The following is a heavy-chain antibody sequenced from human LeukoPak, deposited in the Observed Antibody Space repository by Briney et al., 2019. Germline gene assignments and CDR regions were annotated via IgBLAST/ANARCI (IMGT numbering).Heavy chain of an antibody. CDR1: GYTFTGYY. D-gene: IGHD3-10*01. V-gene: IGHV1-2*02. J-gene: IGHJ4*02. CDR3: ARVQHTYYYGSGGNFDY. Sequence: ASVKVSCKASGYTFTGYYMHWVRQAPGQGLEWRGWINPNSGGTNYAQKFQGSVTMTRDTSISTAYMELSRLRSDAPAVYYCARVQHTYYYGSGGNFDYWGQGTLVTVSS. CDR2: INPNSGGT.